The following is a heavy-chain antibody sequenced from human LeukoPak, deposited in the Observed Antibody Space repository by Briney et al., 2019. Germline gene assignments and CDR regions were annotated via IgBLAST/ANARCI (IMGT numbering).Heavy chain of an antibody. CDR2: IYYSGST. J-gene: IGHJ4*02. CDR1: GGSISSGDYY. Sequence: NASETLSLTCTVSGGSISSGDYYWSWIRQPPGKGLEWIGYIYYSGSTYYNPSLKSRVTISVDTSKNQFSLKLSSVTAADTAVYYCARNRPYYYDSSGYLDYWGQGTLVTVSS. V-gene: IGHV4-30-4*01. D-gene: IGHD3-22*01. CDR3: ARNRPYYYDSSGYLDY.